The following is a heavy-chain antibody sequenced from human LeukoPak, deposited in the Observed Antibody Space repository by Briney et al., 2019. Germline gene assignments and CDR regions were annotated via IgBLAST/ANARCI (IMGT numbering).Heavy chain of an antibody. Sequence: SETLSLTCAVSGYSLGKNYYWAWIRQSPGKGLEWLGRIYGRASTSYNPSLMNRVTMSVDTSKNYFSLQLTSVTAADTAVYYCARYDSRGSASTKFDYWGPGIQVTVSS. CDR2: IYGRAST. J-gene: IGHJ4*02. D-gene: IGHD3-3*01. CDR1: GYSLGKNYY. CDR3: ARYDSRGSASTKFDY. V-gene: IGHV4-38-2*01.